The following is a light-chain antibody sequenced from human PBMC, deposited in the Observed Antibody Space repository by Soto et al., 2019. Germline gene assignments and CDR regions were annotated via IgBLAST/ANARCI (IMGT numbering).Light chain of an antibody. J-gene: IGLJ3*02. Sequence: SYELSQPPSVSVAPGQTARITCGGNNIGTKSVHWYQQKPGQAPVLVVFNDRDRPSGIPERFSGSNSGDTATTATLTISRVEAGDEADYYCQVWDSSSEWVFGGGTKLTVL. CDR1: NIGTKS. CDR2: NDR. V-gene: IGLV3-21*02. CDR3: QVWDSSSEWV.